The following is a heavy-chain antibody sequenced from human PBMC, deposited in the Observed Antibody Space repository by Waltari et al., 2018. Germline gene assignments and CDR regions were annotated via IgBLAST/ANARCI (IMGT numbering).Heavy chain of an antibody. D-gene: IGHD3-22*01. Sequence: QVQLVQSGAEVKKPGASVKVSCKASGYTFTGYYKHWVRQAPGQGLEWMGWINPNSGGTNYAQKFQGRVTMTRDTSISTAYMELSRLRSDDTAVYYCARESTDYYDSSAPDYWGQGTLVTVSS. CDR2: INPNSGGT. CDR1: GYTFTGYY. CDR3: ARESTDYYDSSAPDY. V-gene: IGHV1-2*02. J-gene: IGHJ4*02.